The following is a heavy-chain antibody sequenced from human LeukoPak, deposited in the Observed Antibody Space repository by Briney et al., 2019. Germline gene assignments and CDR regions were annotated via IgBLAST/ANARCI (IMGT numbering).Heavy chain of an antibody. CDR3: ARKVGGGYYFYAFDI. CDR2: IYYSGST. J-gene: IGHJ3*02. V-gene: IGHV4-59*01. D-gene: IGHD3-3*01. CDR1: GGSISSCY. Sequence: SETLSLTCTVSGGSISSCYWSWIRQPPGKGLEWIGYIYYSGSTNYNPSLKSRVTISVDTSKNQFSLKLSSVTAADTAVYYCARKVGGGYYFYAFDIWGQGTMVTVSS.